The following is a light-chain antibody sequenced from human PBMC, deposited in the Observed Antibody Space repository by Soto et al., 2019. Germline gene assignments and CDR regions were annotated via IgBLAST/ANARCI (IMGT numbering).Light chain of an antibody. J-gene: IGLJ1*01. CDR1: SSNIGAGYE. V-gene: IGLV1-40*01. Sequence: QSVLKQPPSVSGAPGQRVTISCTGSSSNIGAGYEVHWFQQLPGTAPKLLIYGNTNRPSGVPDRFSGSKSDTSASLAITGLQPEDEADYYCQSYDSSLSVLYVFGTGTKVTVL. CDR2: GNT. CDR3: QSYDSSLSVLYV.